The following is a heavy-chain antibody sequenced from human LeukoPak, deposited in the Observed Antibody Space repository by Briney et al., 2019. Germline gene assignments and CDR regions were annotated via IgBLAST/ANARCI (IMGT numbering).Heavy chain of an antibody. V-gene: IGHV1-18*01. D-gene: IGHD6-13*01. CDR3: ARLPSSSSWYSLYYYYYGIDV. CDR1: GYTFTSYG. J-gene: IGHJ6*02. CDR2: ISAYNGNT. Sequence: AASVKVSCKASGYTFTSYGISWVRQAPGQGLEWMGWISAYNGNTNYAQKLQGRVTMTTDTSTSTAYMELRSLRSDDTAVYYCARLPSSSSWYSLYYYYYGIDVWGQGTTVTVSS.